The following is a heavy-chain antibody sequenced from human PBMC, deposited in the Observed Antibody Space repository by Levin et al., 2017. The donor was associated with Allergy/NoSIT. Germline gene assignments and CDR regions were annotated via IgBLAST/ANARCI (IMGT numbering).Heavy chain of an antibody. J-gene: IGHJ3*02. D-gene: IGHD5-12*01. Sequence: SETLSLTCAVYGGSFSGYYWSWIRQPPGKGLEWIGEINHSGSTNYNPSLKSRVTISVDTSKNQFSLKLSSVTAADTAVYYCARSRGYMPFDIWGQGTMVTVSS. CDR2: INHSGST. V-gene: IGHV4-34*01. CDR1: GGSFSGYY. CDR3: ARSRGYMPFDI.